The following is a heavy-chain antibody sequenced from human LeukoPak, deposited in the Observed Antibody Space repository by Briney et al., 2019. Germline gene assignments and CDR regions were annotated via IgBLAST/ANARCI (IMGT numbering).Heavy chain of an antibody. Sequence: GGTLRLSCAASGFTFSSYEMNWVRQAPGKGVEWVSYISSTVSTIYYADPVKGRFTISRDNAKNSLYLQMNSLRAEDTAVYSCARDHEWDSSGWPTYFDYWGQGTLVTVSS. V-gene: IGHV3-48*03. CDR3: ARDHEWDSSGWPTYFDY. CDR1: GFTFSSYE. J-gene: IGHJ4*02. CDR2: ISSTVSTI. D-gene: IGHD6-19*01.